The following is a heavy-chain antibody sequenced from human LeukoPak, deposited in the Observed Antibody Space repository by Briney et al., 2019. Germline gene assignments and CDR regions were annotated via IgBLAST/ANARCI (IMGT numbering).Heavy chain of an antibody. CDR3: ASYYTGSSWYDY. V-gene: IGHV4-39*07. D-gene: IGHD6-13*01. Sequence: SETLSLTCSVSGGSIISSNYYWGWIRQPPGKGLEWIGEINHSGSTNYNPSLKSRVTISVDTSKNQFSLKLSSVTAADTAVYYCASYYTGSSWYDYWGQGTLVTVSS. CDR1: GGSIISSNYY. J-gene: IGHJ4*02. CDR2: INHSGST.